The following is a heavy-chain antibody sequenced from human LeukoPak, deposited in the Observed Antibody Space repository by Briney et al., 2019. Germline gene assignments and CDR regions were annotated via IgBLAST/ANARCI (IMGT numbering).Heavy chain of an antibody. Sequence: GGSLRLSCAASGFTFSDYYMSWIRQAPGKGLEWVSYISSSGSTIYYADSVKGRFTISRDNAKNSLYLQMNSLRAEDTAVYYCARMILPYSYYSYGMDVWGQGTTVTVSS. J-gene: IGHJ6*02. V-gene: IGHV3-11*01. CDR1: GFTFSDYY. CDR2: ISSSGSTI. CDR3: ARMILPYSYYSYGMDV. D-gene: IGHD2-15*01.